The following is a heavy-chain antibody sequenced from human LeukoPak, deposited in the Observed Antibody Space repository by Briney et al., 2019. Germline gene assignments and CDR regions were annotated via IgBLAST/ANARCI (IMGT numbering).Heavy chain of an antibody. D-gene: IGHD3-10*01. V-gene: IGHV4-39*01. CDR3: ARHDTRAYYYGSGYFDY. CDR1: GFTFSVYE. Sequence: GSLRLSCVVSGFTFSVYEMNWVRQPPGKGLEWIGSIYYSGSTYYNPSLKSRVTISVDTSKNQFSLKLNSVTAADTAVYYCARHDTRAYYYGSGYFDYWGQGTLVTISS. J-gene: IGHJ4*02. CDR2: IYYSGST.